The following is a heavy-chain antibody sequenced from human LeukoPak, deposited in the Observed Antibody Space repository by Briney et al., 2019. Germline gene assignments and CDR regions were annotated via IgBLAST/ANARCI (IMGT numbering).Heavy chain of an antibody. V-gene: IGHV1-18*01. CDR3: ARDAGSSSGLGYYYYYMDV. J-gene: IGHJ6*03. D-gene: IGHD6-6*01. Sequence: ASVKVSCKASGYTFTSYGISWVRQAPGQGLEWMGWISAYNGNTNYAQKLQGRVTMTTDTSTSTAYMELRSLRSDDTAVYYCARDAGSSSGLGYYYYYMDVWGKGTTVTVSS. CDR2: ISAYNGNT. CDR1: GYTFTSYG.